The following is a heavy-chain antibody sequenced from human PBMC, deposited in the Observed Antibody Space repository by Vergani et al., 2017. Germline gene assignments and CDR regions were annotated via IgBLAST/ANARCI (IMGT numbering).Heavy chain of an antibody. CDR3: AKEGASITIFGVVSEFDY. V-gene: IGHV3-30*18. J-gene: IGHJ4*02. D-gene: IGHD3-3*01. Sequence: VQLLESGGGLVQPGESLRLSCAASGFTFSNYGMHWVRQAPGKGLEWVAVISYDGSNKYYADSVKGRFTISRDNSKNTLYLQMNSLRAEDTALYYCAKEGASITIFGVVSEFDYWGQGTLVTVSS. CDR1: GFTFSNYG. CDR2: ISYDGSNK.